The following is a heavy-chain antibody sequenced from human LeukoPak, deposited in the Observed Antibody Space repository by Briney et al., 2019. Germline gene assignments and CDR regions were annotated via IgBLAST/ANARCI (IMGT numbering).Heavy chain of an antibody. V-gene: IGHV4-59*02. CDR3: AGGGLGYYWELDY. CDR1: GGSVSDYY. J-gene: IGHJ4*02. D-gene: IGHD3-22*01. Sequence: KSSETLSLTCTISGGSVSDYYWSWIRQSPGKGLEWIGYIYHTGSTSYNPSLKSRVTMSVDTSKNQFSLKLSSVTAADTAVYYCAGGGLGYYWELDYWGQGTLVTVSS. CDR2: IYHTGST.